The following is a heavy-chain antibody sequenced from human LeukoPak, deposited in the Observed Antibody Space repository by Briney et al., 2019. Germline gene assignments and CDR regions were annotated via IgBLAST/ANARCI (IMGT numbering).Heavy chain of an antibody. Sequence: SETLSLTCTVSGGSISSYYWSWIRQPAGKGLEWIGRIYTSGSTNYNPSLKSRVTMSVDTSKNQFSLKLSSVTAADTAVYYCARVLRLGGSNKYYFDYWGQGTLVTVSS. J-gene: IGHJ4*02. D-gene: IGHD3-16*01. CDR2: IYTSGST. CDR3: ARVLRLGGSNKYYFDY. CDR1: GGSISSYY. V-gene: IGHV4-4*07.